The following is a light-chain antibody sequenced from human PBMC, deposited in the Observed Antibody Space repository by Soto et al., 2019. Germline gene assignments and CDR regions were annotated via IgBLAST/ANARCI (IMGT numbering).Light chain of an antibody. V-gene: IGKV3-20*01. Sequence: EVVLTQSPGTLSLSPGERATLSCRASQSIRSSYLAWYQQKPGQAPRLLIYGASRRATGIPDRFSGSGSGTDFTLTISRLEPEDFAVYYCQQYGGSPITFGQGTRLEI. CDR2: GAS. J-gene: IGKJ5*01. CDR1: QSIRSSY. CDR3: QQYGGSPIT.